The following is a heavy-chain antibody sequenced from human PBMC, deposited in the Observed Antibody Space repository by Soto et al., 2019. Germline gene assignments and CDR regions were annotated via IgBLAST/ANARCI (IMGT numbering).Heavy chain of an antibody. D-gene: IGHD3-3*01. CDR1: GFTFSSYA. V-gene: IGHV3-30-3*01. CDR2: ISYDGSNK. J-gene: IGHJ6*02. CDR3: ARDRALYYDFWSGYYHYYGMDV. Sequence: GGSLRLSCAASGFTFSSYAMHWVRQAPGKGLEWVAVISYDGSNKYYADSVKGRFTISRDNSKNTLYLQMNSLRAEDTAVYYCARDRALYYDFWSGYYHYYGMDVWGQGTTVTVSS.